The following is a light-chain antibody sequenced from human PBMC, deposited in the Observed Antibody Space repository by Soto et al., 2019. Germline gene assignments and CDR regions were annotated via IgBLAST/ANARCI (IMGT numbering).Light chain of an antibody. J-gene: IGKJ2*01. CDR1: QSVSIW. CDR2: DAA. Sequence: DIQMTQSPSTLSASVGDRVTITCRASQSVSIWLAWYQQKPGKAPRLLIYDAASLKTGVPSRFSGSGSGTNFTLTISSLQPDDFATYSCQYDSSFGQGTKVDIK. V-gene: IGKV1-5*01. CDR3: QYDSS.